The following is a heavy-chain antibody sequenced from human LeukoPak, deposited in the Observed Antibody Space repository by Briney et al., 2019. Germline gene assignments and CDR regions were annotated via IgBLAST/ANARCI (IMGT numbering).Heavy chain of an antibody. CDR1: GYSISSGYY. V-gene: IGHV4-30-4*08. Sequence: SETLSLTCAVSGYSISSGYYWSWIRQPPGKGLEWVGYIFYSGRTFYNPSLKSRVTISVDTSKIQFSLKLSSVTAADTAIYYCASLTRNFDILTGYGPYYFDFWGQGTLVTVSS. CDR2: IFYSGRT. J-gene: IGHJ4*02. D-gene: IGHD3-9*01. CDR3: ASLTRNFDILTGYGPYYFDF.